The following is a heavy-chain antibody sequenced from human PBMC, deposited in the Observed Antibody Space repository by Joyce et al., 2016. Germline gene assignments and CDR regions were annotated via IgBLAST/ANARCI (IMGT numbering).Heavy chain of an antibody. V-gene: IGHV4-59*01. CDR2: VYNSGST. CDR1: GGSISGYY. D-gene: IGHD2-15*01. CDR3: ARDGCSGGRCYSGWFDP. Sequence: QMHLQESGPGLVKPSETLSLTCTVSGGSISGYYWNWIRQSPGKGLEWIGYVYNSGSTNYNPSLKSRVTISEDTSKNQFSLMLTSVTAADTVVYYCARDGCSGGRCYSGWFDPWGQGTLVIVSS. J-gene: IGHJ5*02.